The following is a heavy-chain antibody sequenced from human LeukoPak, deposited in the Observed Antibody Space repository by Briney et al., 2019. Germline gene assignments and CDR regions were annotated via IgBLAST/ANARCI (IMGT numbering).Heavy chain of an antibody. Sequence: TLSLTCTVSGGSISSGGYYWRWIRQHPGKGLEWIGYIYYSGSTYYNPSLKSRVTISVDTSKNQFSLKLSSVTAADTAVYYCARGTGAVAELGVFDYWGQGTLVTVSS. CDR2: IYYSGST. J-gene: IGHJ4*02. CDR1: GGSISSGGYY. CDR3: ARGTGAVAELGVFDY. D-gene: IGHD6-19*01. V-gene: IGHV4-31*03.